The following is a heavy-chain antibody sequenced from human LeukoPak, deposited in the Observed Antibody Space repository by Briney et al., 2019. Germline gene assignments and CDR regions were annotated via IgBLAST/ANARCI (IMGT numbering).Heavy chain of an antibody. V-gene: IGHV3-21*01. CDR2: VSSSSSYI. Sequence: PGGSLRLSCAASGFTFSSYSMNWVRQAPRKGLEWVSSVSSSSSYIYYADSVKGRFTISRDNAKNSLYLQMNSLRAEDTAVYYCARVVAAATYYFHYWGQGALVTVSS. CDR3: ARVVAAATYYFHY. D-gene: IGHD6-13*01. J-gene: IGHJ4*02. CDR1: GFTFSSYS.